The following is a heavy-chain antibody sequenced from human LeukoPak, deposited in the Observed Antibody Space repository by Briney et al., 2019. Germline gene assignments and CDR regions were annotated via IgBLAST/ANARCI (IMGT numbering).Heavy chain of an antibody. CDR2: IIPIFGTA. CDR3: WGGGWKKPFDY. J-gene: IGHJ4*02. D-gene: IGHD2-21*01. Sequence: ASVKVSCKASGGTFSSYAISWVRQAPGRGLEWMGGIIPIFGTANYAQKFQGRVTITADESTSTAYMELSSLSSEDTAVYYCWGGGWKKPFDYWGQGTLVTASS. CDR1: GGTFSSYA. V-gene: IGHV1-69*13.